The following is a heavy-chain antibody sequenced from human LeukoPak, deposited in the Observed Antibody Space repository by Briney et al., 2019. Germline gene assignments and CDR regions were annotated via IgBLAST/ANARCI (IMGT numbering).Heavy chain of an antibody. J-gene: IGHJ5*02. Sequence: GASVKVSFKASGYTFTNYGFTWVRPAPGQGLDWVGWISAYNGNTNYAQKLQGRVTMTTDTSTSTAYMELRSLRSDDTAVYYCARDYDIRFDPWGQGTLVTVSS. V-gene: IGHV1-18*01. D-gene: IGHD3-9*01. CDR2: ISAYNGNT. CDR3: ARDYDIRFDP. CDR1: GYTFTNYG.